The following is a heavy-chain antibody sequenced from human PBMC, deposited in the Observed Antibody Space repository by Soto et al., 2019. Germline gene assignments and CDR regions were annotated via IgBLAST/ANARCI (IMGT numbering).Heavy chain of an antibody. CDR2: IYYSGAT. J-gene: IGHJ4*02. CDR3: ARDGNFAFRGYSFGFDF. V-gene: IGHV4-31*03. Sequence: SETLSLTCTVSGDSINSGDHYWTWIRQKPGKGLEWIGYIYYSGATYYNPSLKTRVTISIDKSKNHFSLKLSSVTAADTAIYYCARDGNFAFRGYSFGFDFWGQGTLVTVSS. CDR1: GDSINSGDHY. D-gene: IGHD5-18*01.